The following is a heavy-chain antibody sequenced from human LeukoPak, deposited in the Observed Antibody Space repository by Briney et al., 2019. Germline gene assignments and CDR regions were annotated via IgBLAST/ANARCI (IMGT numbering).Heavy chain of an antibody. D-gene: IGHD3-10*01. CDR2: ISGSGGST. J-gene: IGHJ5*02. CDR3: AKRPQTSGVWFDP. V-gene: IGHV3-23*01. Sequence: PSETLSLTCTVSGSSISSYYWSWIRQPPGKGLEWVSAISGSGGSTYYADSVKGRFTISRDNSKNTLYLQMNSLRAEDTAVYYCAKRPQTSGVWFDPWGQGTLVTVSS. CDR1: GSSISSYY.